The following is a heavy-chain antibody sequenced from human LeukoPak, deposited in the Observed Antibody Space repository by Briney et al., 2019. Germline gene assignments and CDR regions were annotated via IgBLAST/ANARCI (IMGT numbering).Heavy chain of an antibody. CDR1: GYSLSSGYY. D-gene: IGHD3-3*01. CDR3: ARVIDYDFWSGYYGEDYYFDY. V-gene: IGHV4-38-2*02. CDR2: LYHSGST. Sequence: PSETMSLTSTVSGYSLSSGYYWGWIRQPPGKGLEWIGSLYHSGSTYYNPSLKSRVTISVDTSKNQFSLKLSSVTAADTAVYYCARVIDYDFWSGYYGEDYYFDYWGQGTLVTVSS. J-gene: IGHJ4*02.